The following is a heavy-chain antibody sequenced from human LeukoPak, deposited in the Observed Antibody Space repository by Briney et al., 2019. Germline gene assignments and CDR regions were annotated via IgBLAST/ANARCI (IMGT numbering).Heavy chain of an antibody. V-gene: IGHV4-61*02. CDR3: ARDLVSSGGFDP. J-gene: IGHJ5*02. CDR1: DGSISSGSYY. D-gene: IGHD6-19*01. Sequence: SETLSLTCTVSDGSISSGSYYWSWIRQPAGKGLEWIGRIYTSGSTNYNPSLKSRVTISVDTSKNQFSLKLSSVTAADTAVYYCARDLVSSGGFDPWGQGTLVTVSS. CDR2: IYTSGST.